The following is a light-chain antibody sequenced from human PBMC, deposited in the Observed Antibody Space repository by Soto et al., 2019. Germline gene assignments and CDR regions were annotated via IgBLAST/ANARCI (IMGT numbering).Light chain of an antibody. CDR1: TSNIGAGYD. CDR3: QSYDSSLSGYV. Sequence: VLTQPPSVSGAPGQRVTISCTGSTSNIGAGYDVHWYQQLPGTAPQLLIYGDNNRPSGVPDRFSGSKSGTSASLAITGLQAEDEADYYCQSYDSSLSGYVFGTGTKVTVL. CDR2: GDN. V-gene: IGLV1-40*01. J-gene: IGLJ1*01.